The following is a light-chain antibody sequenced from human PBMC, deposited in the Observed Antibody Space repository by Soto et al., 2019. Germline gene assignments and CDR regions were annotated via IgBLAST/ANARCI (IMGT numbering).Light chain of an antibody. Sequence: IQMTQSPASLSASLGDRDTLTCRASQTISSWLAWYQQKPGKAPKLLSYKASTLKSGVPSRFSGSGSGTEFTLTISSLQPDDFETYYCQHYNSYSEAFGQGTKVDIK. CDR1: QTISSW. J-gene: IGKJ1*01. CDR3: QHYNSYSEA. CDR2: KAS. V-gene: IGKV1-5*03.